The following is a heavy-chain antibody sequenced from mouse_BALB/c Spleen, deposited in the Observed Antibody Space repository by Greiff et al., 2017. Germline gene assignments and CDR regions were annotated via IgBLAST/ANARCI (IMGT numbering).Heavy chain of an antibody. D-gene: IGHD2-2*01. CDR3: ARNYGYDGFAY. CDR1: GFSLTSYG. Sequence: VQGVESGPGLVAPSQSLSITCTVSGFSLTSYGVHWVRQPPGKGLEWLGVIWAGGSTNYNSALMSRLSISKDNSKSQVFLKMNSLQTDDTAMYYCARNYGYDGFAYWGQGTLVTVSA. V-gene: IGHV2-9*02. CDR2: IWAGGST. J-gene: IGHJ3*01.